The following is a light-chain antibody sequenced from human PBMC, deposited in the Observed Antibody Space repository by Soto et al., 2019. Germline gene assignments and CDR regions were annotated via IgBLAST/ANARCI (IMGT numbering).Light chain of an antibody. CDR2: SAS. V-gene: IGKV3-20*01. J-gene: IGKJ4*01. CDR1: QSFSSSN. CDR3: QQYGGSPPVT. Sequence: VVLTQSPGTLSLSPGERATLSCRASQSFSSSNLAWYQHKPGQPPKLIVYSASRRATGIPDRFSGSGSGTDFTLTISRLAPEDLALYYCQQYGGSPPVTFGGGTRVDIK.